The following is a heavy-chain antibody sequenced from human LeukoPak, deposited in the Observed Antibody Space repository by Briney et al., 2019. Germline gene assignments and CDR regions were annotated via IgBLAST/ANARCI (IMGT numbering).Heavy chain of an antibody. CDR2: INPNSGGT. V-gene: IGHV1-2*02. Sequence: GASVKVSCKASGYTFTGYCMHWVRQAPGQGLEWMGWINPNSGGTNYAQKFQGRVTMTRDTSISTAYMELSRLRSDDTAVYYCAREVAVAGMDAFDIWGQGTMVTVSS. D-gene: IGHD6-19*01. J-gene: IGHJ3*02. CDR1: GYTFTGYC. CDR3: AREVAVAGMDAFDI.